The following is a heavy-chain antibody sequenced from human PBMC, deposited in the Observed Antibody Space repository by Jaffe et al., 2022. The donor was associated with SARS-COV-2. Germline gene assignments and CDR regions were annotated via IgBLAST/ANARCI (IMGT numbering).Heavy chain of an antibody. J-gene: IGHJ6*02. D-gene: IGHD4-4*01. CDR2: ISGSGGST. Sequence: EVQLLESGGGLVQPGGSLRLSCAASGFTFSSYAMSWVRQAPGKGLEWVSAISGSGGSTYYADSVKGRFTISRDNSKNTLYLQMNSLRAEDTAVYYCAKEGDPADYSNYGMDVWGQGTTVTVSS. CDR3: AKEGDPADYSNYGMDV. CDR1: GFTFSSYA. V-gene: IGHV3-23*01.